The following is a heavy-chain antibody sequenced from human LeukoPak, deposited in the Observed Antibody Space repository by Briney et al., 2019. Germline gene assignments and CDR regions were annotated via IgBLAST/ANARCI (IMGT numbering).Heavy chain of an antibody. Sequence: SQTLSLTCAISGDSVSSNSVAWNWIRQSPSRGLERLGRTYYRSKWYNDYAVSVESRITINPDTSKNHFSLQLNSVTPEDTAVYYCARDLYCSGASCSFDYWGQGTLVTVS. CDR1: GDSVSSNSVA. CDR2: TYYRSKWYN. V-gene: IGHV6-1*01. CDR3: ARDLYCSGASCSFDY. J-gene: IGHJ4*02. D-gene: IGHD2-15*01.